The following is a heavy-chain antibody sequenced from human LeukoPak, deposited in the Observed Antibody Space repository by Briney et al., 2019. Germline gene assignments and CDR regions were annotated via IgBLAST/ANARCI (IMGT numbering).Heavy chain of an antibody. Sequence: ASVKVSCKASGYTFTGYYMHWVRQAPGQGLEWMGIINPSGGSTSYAQKFQGRVTMTRDTSTSTVYMELSSLRSEDTAVYYCARDARIVVVPNDAFDIWGQGTMVTVSS. CDR2: INPSGGST. V-gene: IGHV1-46*01. CDR3: ARDARIVVVPNDAFDI. D-gene: IGHD3-22*01. CDR1: GYTFTGYY. J-gene: IGHJ3*02.